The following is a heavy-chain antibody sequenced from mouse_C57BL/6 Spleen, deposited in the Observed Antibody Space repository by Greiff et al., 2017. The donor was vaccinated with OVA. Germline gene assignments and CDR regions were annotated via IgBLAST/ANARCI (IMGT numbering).Heavy chain of an antibody. CDR1: GFTFSDYG. Sequence: EVQLVESGGGLVKPGGSLKLSCAASGFTFSDYGMHWVRQAPEKGLEWVAYISSGSSTIYYADTVKGRFTISRDNAKNTLFLQMTSRRSEDTAMYYCARPLLYYGSSSYFDVWGTGTTVTVSS. D-gene: IGHD1-1*01. CDR2: ISSGSSTI. J-gene: IGHJ1*03. CDR3: ARPLLYYGSSSYFDV. V-gene: IGHV5-17*01.